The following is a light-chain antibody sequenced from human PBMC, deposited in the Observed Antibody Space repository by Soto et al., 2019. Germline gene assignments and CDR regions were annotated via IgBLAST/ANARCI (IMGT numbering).Light chain of an antibody. CDR3: QQYNSYQYT. Sequence: DIQMTQSPSILSASVGDRVTITCRASQSISSWLAWYQQKPGKAPKLLIYKASSLEGGIPSRFSGSGSETEFTLTISSLQPEDFATYYCQQYNSYQYTFGQGTKLEIK. CDR2: KAS. J-gene: IGKJ2*01. V-gene: IGKV1-5*03. CDR1: QSISSW.